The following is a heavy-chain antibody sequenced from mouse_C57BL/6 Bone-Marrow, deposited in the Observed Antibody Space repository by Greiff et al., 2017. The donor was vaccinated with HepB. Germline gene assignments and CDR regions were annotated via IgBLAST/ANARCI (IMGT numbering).Heavy chain of an antibody. CDR3: ACVVHYYGSSPFDY. V-gene: IGHV1-55*01. CDR1: GYTFTGYW. CDR2: IYPGSGST. J-gene: IGHJ2*01. D-gene: IGHD1-1*01. Sequence: QVQLQQPGAELVKPGASVKMSCKASGYTFTGYWITWVKQRPGQGLEWIGDIYPGSGSTNYNEKFKSKATLTVDTSSSTAYMQLSSLTSEDSAVYYCACVVHYYGSSPFDYWGQGTTLTVSS.